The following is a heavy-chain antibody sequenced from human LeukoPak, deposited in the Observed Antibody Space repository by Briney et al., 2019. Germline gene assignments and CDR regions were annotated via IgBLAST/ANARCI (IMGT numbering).Heavy chain of an antibody. CDR1: GFTFSSYG. Sequence: GGSLRLSCAASGFTFSSYGMHWVRQAPGKGLEWVALISYDGSDKYYADSVRGRFTISRDNSKNTLYLQMNSLRAEDTAVYYCAKGLNPQWLYDAFDIWGQGTMVTVS. CDR2: ISYDGSDK. D-gene: IGHD6-19*01. J-gene: IGHJ3*02. V-gene: IGHV3-30*18. CDR3: AKGLNPQWLYDAFDI.